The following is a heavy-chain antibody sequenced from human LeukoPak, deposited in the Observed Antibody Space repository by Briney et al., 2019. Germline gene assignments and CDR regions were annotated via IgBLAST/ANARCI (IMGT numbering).Heavy chain of an antibody. V-gene: IGHV4-4*07. CDR2: IYTSGST. J-gene: IGHJ5*02. CDR3: ARDHDYGGNLFWFDP. D-gene: IGHD4-23*01. Sequence: SETLSLTCAVSGGSISSYYWSWIRQSAGKGLEWIGRIYTSGSTNYNPSLKSRVTMSVDTSKNQFSLKLSSVTAADTAVYYCARDHDYGGNLFWFDPWGQGTLVTVSS. CDR1: GGSISSYY.